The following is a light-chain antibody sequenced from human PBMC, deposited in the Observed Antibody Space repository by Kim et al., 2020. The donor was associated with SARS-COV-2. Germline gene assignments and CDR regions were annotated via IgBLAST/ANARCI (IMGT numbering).Light chain of an antibody. V-gene: IGKV3-20*01. J-gene: IGKJ3*01. Sequence: EIVLTQSPGTLSLSPGERATLSCRASQSVNSSYLAWYQQKPGQAPRLLIYRASIRATGIPDRFSGSGSGTDFSLTISRLEPEDFAVYYCQQYGSSSTFGPGTKVDIK. CDR1: QSVNSSY. CDR2: RAS. CDR3: QQYGSSST.